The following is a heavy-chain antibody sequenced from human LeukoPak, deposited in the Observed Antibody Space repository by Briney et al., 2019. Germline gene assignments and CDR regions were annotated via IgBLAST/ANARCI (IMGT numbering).Heavy chain of an antibody. D-gene: IGHD6-25*01. CDR1: GFTFSTYA. J-gene: IGHJ4*02. V-gene: IGHV3-23*01. Sequence: GGSLRLSCAASGFTFSTYAMSWVRQAPGKGLEWVSVISGSGGSTYYADSVKGRFTISRDNSKNTLYVQMNSLRAEDTAVYYCASDVGYKFDYWGQGTLVTFSS. CDR3: ASDVGYKFDY. CDR2: ISGSGGST.